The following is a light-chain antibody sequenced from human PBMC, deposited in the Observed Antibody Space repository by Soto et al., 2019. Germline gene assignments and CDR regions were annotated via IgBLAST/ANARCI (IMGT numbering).Light chain of an antibody. J-gene: IGKJ4*01. V-gene: IGKV1-12*01. CDR2: PAS. CDR1: QAMGYW. Sequence: DIQMTQSPSPVSASVGDRVTITCRASQAMGYWLAWYQQKPGKAPKLLIYPASNLQSGVPSRFSGSGSGTDFTLTISSLQPEDFAIYYCQQENSFPITFGGGTKVELK. CDR3: QQENSFPIT.